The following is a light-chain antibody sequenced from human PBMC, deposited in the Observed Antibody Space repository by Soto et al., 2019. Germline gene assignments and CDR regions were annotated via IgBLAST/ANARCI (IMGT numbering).Light chain of an antibody. CDR1: SSDVGGYNY. CDR2: EVS. V-gene: IGLV2-14*01. J-gene: IGLJ1*01. CDR3: SSYTSSSTRV. Sequence: ISCTGTSSDVGGYNYVSWYQQHPGKAPKLMIYEVSNRPSGVSNRFSGSKSGNTASLTISGLQAEDEADYYCSSYTSSSTRVFGTGTKVTVL.